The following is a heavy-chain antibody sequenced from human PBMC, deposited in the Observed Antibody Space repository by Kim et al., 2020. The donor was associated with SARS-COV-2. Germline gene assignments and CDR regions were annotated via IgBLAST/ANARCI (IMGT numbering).Heavy chain of an antibody. CDR3: ARGSWAARSLLDY. V-gene: IGHV3-7*03. D-gene: IGHD6-6*01. Sequence: YVYSVKGRFTLSRDNAKNSLYLQMNSLRAEDTAVYYCARGSWAARSLLDYWGQGTLVTVSS. J-gene: IGHJ4*01.